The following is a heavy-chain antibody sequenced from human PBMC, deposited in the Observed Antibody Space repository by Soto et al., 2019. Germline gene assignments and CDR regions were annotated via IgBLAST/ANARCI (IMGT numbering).Heavy chain of an antibody. CDR2: ISYDGDNT. Sequence: QVRLEESGGGVVQPGRSLRLSCAASGFTFSNYGMHWVRQAPGKGLEWVAVISYDGDNTYYADSVKGRFTISRDNSKNPLYLQMNSLRTKDTAVYFCAKGIALVRGVILDLDVWGQGTTVTVS. V-gene: IGHV3-30*18. CDR3: AKGIALVRGVILDLDV. D-gene: IGHD3-10*01. J-gene: IGHJ6*02. CDR1: GFTFSNYG.